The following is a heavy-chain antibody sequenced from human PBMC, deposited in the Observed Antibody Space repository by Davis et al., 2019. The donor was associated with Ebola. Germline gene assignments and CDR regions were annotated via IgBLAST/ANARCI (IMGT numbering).Heavy chain of an antibody. Sequence: GGSLRLSCAASGFTFSSYAMHWVRQAPGKGLEWVAVISYDGSNKYYADSVKGRFTISRDNSKNTLYLQMNSLRAEDTAVYYCAREGSIVLMVYAPHRDFGTDFDYWGQGTLVTVSS. CDR3: AREGSIVLMVYAPHRDFGTDFDY. CDR2: ISYDGSNK. J-gene: IGHJ4*02. D-gene: IGHD2-8*01. CDR1: GFTFSSYA. V-gene: IGHV3-30*04.